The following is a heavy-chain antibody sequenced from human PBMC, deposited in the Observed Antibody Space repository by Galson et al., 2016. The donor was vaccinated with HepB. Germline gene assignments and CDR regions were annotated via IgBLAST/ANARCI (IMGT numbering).Heavy chain of an antibody. CDR1: GFAFSSYG. CDR3: AKDGRIYCSSASCHDHFHY. CDR2: ISYDGSNK. Sequence: LRLSCAASGFAFSSYGMHWVRQAPGKGLEWVAFISYDGSNKKYADSVKGRFTISRDNSKKTLYLQMNSLRAEDTAVYYCAKDGRIYCSSASCHDHFHYWGQGTLVTVPS. J-gene: IGHJ4*02. V-gene: IGHV3-30*18. D-gene: IGHD2-2*01.